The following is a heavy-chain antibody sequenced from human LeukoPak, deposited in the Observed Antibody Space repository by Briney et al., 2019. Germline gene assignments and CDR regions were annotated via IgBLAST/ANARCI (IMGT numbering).Heavy chain of an antibody. Sequence: PGGSLRLSCAASGFTFSSYAMHWVRQAPGKGLEWVAVISYDGSNKYYADSVKGRFTISRDNSKNTLSLQMNSLRADDTAVYYCARWFCTSTTCYYDYWGQGTLVTVSS. CDR1: GFTFSSYA. J-gene: IGHJ4*02. CDR2: ISYDGSNK. D-gene: IGHD2-2*01. CDR3: ARWFCTSTTCYYDY. V-gene: IGHV3-30*14.